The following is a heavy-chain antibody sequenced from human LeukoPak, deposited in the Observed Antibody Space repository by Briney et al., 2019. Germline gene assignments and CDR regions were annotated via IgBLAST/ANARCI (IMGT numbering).Heavy chain of an antibody. Sequence: PSETLSLTCTVYGGSFSVYYWIWIHQPPGKGLEGIGEINHSGRTNYNPSLKGRVTISVDTSKNEFSLKQSSVTAADTAVYYGARDGGSNNYWFDPWGQGTLVTVSS. D-gene: IGHD4-23*01. CDR2: INHSGRT. J-gene: IGHJ5*02. V-gene: IGHV4-34*01. CDR1: GGSFSVYY. CDR3: ARDGGSNNYWFDP.